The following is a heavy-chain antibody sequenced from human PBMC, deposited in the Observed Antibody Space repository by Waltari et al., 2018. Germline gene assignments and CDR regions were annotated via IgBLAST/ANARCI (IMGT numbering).Heavy chain of an antibody. CDR1: GFTFSSYS. J-gene: IGHJ5*02. V-gene: IGHV3-48*04. CDR2: ISSSSSTI. CDR3: ARERVTTVTAGWDVDP. D-gene: IGHD4-17*01. Sequence: EVQLVESGGGLVQPGGSLRLSCAASGFTFSSYSMNWVRQAPGKGRGWVSYISSSSSTIYYADSVKGRFTISRDNAKNSLYLQMNSLRAEDTAVYYCARERVTTVTAGWDVDPWGQGTLVTVSS.